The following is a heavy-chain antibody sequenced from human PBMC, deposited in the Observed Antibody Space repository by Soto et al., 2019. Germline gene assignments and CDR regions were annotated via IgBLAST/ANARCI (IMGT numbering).Heavy chain of an antibody. Sequence: VQLQEAGPGLVKPSQTLSLTCTVSGGSISIGGYYWSWIRQHPGKGLEWIGYIYYSGSTYHNPSLKSRVTISVDTSKNQFSLKLSSVTAADTAVYYCARVFGFGGMDVWGQGTKVTVSS. CDR3: ARVFGFGGMDV. V-gene: IGHV4-31*03. J-gene: IGHJ6*02. CDR2: IYYSGST. CDR1: GGSISIGGYY. D-gene: IGHD3-10*01.